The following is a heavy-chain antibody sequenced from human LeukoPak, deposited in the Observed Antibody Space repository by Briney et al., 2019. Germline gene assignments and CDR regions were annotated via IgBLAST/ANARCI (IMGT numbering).Heavy chain of an antibody. J-gene: IGHJ4*02. Sequence: PSETLSLTCTVSSGSISSGSYYWGWIRQPPGKGLEWIGSIYYSWSTYYKPSLKSRVTISVDTSKNQFSLKLNSVTAADTAVYYCARCGYYDFWSGYNPATFDYWGQGTLVTVSS. V-gene: IGHV4-39*01. CDR2: IYYSWST. CDR3: ARCGYYDFWSGYNPATFDY. D-gene: IGHD3-3*01. CDR1: SGSISSGSYY.